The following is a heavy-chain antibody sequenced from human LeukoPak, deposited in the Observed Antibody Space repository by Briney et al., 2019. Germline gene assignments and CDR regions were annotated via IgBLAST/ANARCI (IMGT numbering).Heavy chain of an antibody. D-gene: IGHD3-3*01. Sequence: GASVKVSCKASGYTFTGYYMHWVRQAPGQGLEWMGWINPNSGGTNYAQKFQGRVTMTRDTSISTAYMELSRLRSDDTAVYYCARDIEHVLRFLEWLSPGYYFDYWGQGTLVTVSS. V-gene: IGHV1-2*02. J-gene: IGHJ4*02. CDR1: GYTFTGYY. CDR3: ARDIEHVLRFLEWLSPGYYFDY. CDR2: INPNSGGT.